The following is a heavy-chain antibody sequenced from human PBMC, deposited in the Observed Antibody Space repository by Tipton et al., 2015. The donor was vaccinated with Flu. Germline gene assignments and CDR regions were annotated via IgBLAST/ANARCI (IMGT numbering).Heavy chain of an antibody. CDR1: GYSITHYS. CDR3: AREGSAGGNFDS. J-gene: IGHJ4*02. D-gene: IGHD2-15*01. CDR2: MNPRDGST. V-gene: IGHV1-46*01. Sequence: QSGPEVKKPGASVKVPCKAAGYSITHYSMHWVRKAPKEGLEGMGTMNPRDGSTRPAQKFQGRITITRETSTSTFYMELKRLRSEETGIYYSAREGSAGGNFDSWGQGILVSVSS.